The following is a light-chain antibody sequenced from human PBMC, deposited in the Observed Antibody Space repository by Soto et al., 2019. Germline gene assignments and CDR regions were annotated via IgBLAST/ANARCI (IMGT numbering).Light chain of an antibody. J-gene: IGKJ1*01. CDR2: AAS. CDR3: QQSYSTPRT. Sequence: DIQMTQSPSSLSASVGDRVTITCRASQSINTYLNWYQHKPGKAPKLLIYAASSLQSGVPPRFSGSGSGTDFTLTISSLQPEDFATYYCQQSYSTPRTFGQGTKVEIK. CDR1: QSINTY. V-gene: IGKV1-39*01.